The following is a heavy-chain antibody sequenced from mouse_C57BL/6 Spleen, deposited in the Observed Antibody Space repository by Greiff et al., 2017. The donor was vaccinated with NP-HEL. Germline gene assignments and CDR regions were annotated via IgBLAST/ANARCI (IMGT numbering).Heavy chain of an antibody. CDR3: AREGDYYYGSGYFDY. V-gene: IGHV1-50*01. Sequence: QVQLQQPGAELVKPGASVKLSCKASGYTFTSYWMQWVKQRPGQGLEWIGEIDPSDSYTNYNQKFKSKATLTVDKSSSTAYMQLSSLTSEDSAVYYCAREGDYYYGSGYFDYWGQGTTLTVSS. CDR1: GYTFTSYW. CDR2: IDPSDSYT. J-gene: IGHJ2*01. D-gene: IGHD1-1*01.